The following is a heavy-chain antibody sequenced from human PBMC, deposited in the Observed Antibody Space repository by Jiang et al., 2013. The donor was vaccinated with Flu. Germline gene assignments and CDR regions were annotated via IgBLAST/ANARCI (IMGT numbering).Heavy chain of an antibody. CDR2: TYYRSKWYN. CDR1: GDSVSSNSAA. Sequence: TSQTLSLTCAISGDSVSSNSAAWNWIRQSPSRGLEWLGRTYYRSKWYNDYAVSVKSRITINPDTSKNQFSLQLNSVTPEDTAVYYCARYLLWFGVAYGQDYYYYYGMDVWGQGTTVTVSS. D-gene: IGHD3-10*01. J-gene: IGHJ6*02. CDR3: ARYLLWFGVAYGQDYYYYYGMDV. V-gene: IGHV6-1*01.